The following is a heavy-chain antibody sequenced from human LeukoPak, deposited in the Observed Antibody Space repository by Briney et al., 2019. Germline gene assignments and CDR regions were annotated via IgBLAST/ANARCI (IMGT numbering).Heavy chain of an antibody. J-gene: IGHJ6*03. D-gene: IGHD3-3*01. CDR2: ISPYNGGT. V-gene: IGHV1-2*02. CDR3: ARDPRYYDFWGGYYNEDYYYYYMDV. Sequence: ASVKVSCKASGCTFSGYYIHWVRQAPGQGLEWMGWISPYNGGTNYAQNFQGRITMTRDTSITTAYMELSRLRSDDTAVYYCARDPRYYDFWGGYYNEDYYYYYMDVWGKGTTVTVSS. CDR1: GCTFSGYY.